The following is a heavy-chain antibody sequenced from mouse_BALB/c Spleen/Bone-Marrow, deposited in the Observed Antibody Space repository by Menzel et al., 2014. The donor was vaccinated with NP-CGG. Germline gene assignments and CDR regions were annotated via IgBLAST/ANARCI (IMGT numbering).Heavy chain of an antibody. Sequence: QVHVKQSGAELARPGASVKMSCKASGYTFTSYWLQWVKQRPGQGLEWIGAIYPGDGENRYTQKFKVKATLTADKSSSTAYMQLSSLASEDSAVYYCAKEGRGAYWGQGTLVTVSA. V-gene: IGHV1-87*01. CDR3: AKEGRGAY. CDR2: IYPGDGEN. D-gene: IGHD3-3*01. J-gene: IGHJ3*01. CDR1: GYTFTSYW.